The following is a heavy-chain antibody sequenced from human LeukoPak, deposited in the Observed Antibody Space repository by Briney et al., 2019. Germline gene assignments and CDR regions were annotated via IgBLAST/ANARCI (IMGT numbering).Heavy chain of an antibody. D-gene: IGHD1-1*01. CDR3: ARVNWNDYPHYYYGMDV. J-gene: IGHJ6*02. CDR2: ISSSSSTI. CDR1: GFTFSSYS. Sequence: GGSLRLSCAASGFTFSSYSMNWVRQAPGKGLEWVSYISSSSSTIYYADSVKGRFTISRDNAKNSLYLQMNSLRAEDTAVYYCARVNWNDYPHYYYGMDVWGQGTTVTVSS. V-gene: IGHV3-48*01.